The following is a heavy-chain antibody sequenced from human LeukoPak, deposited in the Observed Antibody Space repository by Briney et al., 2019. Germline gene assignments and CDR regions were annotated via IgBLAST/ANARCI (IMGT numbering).Heavy chain of an antibody. D-gene: IGHD5-24*01. CDR3: ARDRYGDGFAHFDY. V-gene: IGHV1-2*02. CDR1: GYTFTSYA. Sequence: SVKAACKASGYTFTSYAMHWVRQAPGQGLEWMGWITPSGGTNYPQKFQGRVAITRDTSITTAYMDLSRLTSDDTAVYYCARDRYGDGFAHFDYWRQGALVTVSS. CDR2: ITPSGGT. J-gene: IGHJ4*02.